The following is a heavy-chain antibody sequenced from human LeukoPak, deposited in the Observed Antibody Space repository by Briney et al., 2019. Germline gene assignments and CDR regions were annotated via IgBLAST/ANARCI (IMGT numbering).Heavy chain of an antibody. D-gene: IGHD2-8*02. Sequence: SETLSLTCAVSGYSISSGYYWGWIRQSPGKGLEWIGSIYHSGNTYYNPSLKSRVTISVDVSMNRFSLKLSSVTAADTAVYYCARTERLVGYMDVWGKGTTVTVSS. J-gene: IGHJ6*03. CDR1: GYSISSGYY. CDR3: ARTERLVGYMDV. CDR2: IYHSGNT. V-gene: IGHV4-38-2*01.